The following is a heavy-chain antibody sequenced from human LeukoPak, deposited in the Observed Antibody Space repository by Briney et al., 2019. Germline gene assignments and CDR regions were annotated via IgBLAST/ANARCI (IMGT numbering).Heavy chain of an antibody. D-gene: IGHD2-8*01. CDR3: TRVYLERLTAGYFDH. Sequence: GGSLRLSCAASGFTFTNSGMHWVRQAPGKGLEWVAVISYDGRQKYYADSVKGRFTISRDNSKNTLFLQMNSLRDEDTAVYYCTRVYLERLTAGYFDHWGQGTLVTVSP. V-gene: IGHV3-30*19. CDR2: ISYDGRQK. J-gene: IGHJ4*02. CDR1: GFTFTNSG.